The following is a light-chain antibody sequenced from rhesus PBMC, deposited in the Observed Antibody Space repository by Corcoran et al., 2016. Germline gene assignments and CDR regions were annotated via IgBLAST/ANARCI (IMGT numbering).Light chain of an antibody. CDR2: SAA. CDR3: QQYNSAPFT. J-gene: IGKJ3*01. V-gene: IGKV1-37*01. CDR1: PGLSSY. Sequence: DIQMTQSPSSLSASVGDPVTITCRASPGLSSYLAWYQQTLGKAPKPLTYSAANLERGVPSSLNGRGSVTEFTLTISSLQPEDFATDYCQQYNSAPFTFGPGTKLDIK.